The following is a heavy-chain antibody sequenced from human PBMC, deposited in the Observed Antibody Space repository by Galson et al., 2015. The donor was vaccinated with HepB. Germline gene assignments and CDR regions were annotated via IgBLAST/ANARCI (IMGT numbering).Heavy chain of an antibody. V-gene: IGHV1-69*02. CDR2: IIPILGIA. CDR3: ARGTMVRGIIYYYGMDV. Sequence: SVKVSCKASGGTFSSYTISWVRQAPGQGLEWMGRIIPILGIANYAQKFQGRVTMTRDTSISTAYMELSSLRSDDTVVYYCARGTMVRGIIYYYGMDVWGQGTTVTVSS. CDR1: GGTFSSYT. J-gene: IGHJ6*02. D-gene: IGHD3-10*01.